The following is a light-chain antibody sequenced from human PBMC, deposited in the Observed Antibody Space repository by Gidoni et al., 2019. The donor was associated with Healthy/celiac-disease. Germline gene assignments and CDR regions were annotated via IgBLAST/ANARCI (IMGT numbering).Light chain of an antibody. Sequence: QSVLTQPPSESGTPGHRVTISCSGSSSNIGSNYVYWYQQLPGTAPKLLIYRNNQRPSGVPDRFSGSKSGTSASLTISGLRSEDEADYYCAAWDDSLSVNWVFGGGTKLTVL. CDR3: AAWDDSLSVNWV. CDR1: SSNIGSNY. CDR2: RNN. V-gene: IGLV1-47*01. J-gene: IGLJ3*02.